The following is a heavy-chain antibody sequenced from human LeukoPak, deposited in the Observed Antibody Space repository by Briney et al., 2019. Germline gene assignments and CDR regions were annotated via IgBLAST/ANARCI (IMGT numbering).Heavy chain of an antibody. J-gene: IGHJ4*02. CDR2: INPSGGST. D-gene: IGHD3-22*01. V-gene: IGHV1-46*01. CDR1: GYTFTSYY. CDR3: ARDGDSSGYYLPHFDY. Sequence: AASVKVSCKASGYTFTSYYMHWVRQAPGQGLEWMGIINPSGGSTSYAQKFQGRVTMTRDTSTSTVYMELSSLRSEDTAVYYCARDGDSSGYYLPHFDYWGQGTLVTVSS.